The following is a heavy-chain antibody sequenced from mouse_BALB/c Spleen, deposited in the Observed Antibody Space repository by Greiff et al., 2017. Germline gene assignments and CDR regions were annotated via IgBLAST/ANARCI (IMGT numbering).Heavy chain of an antibody. CDR3: ANHDYAYAMDY. V-gene: IGHV1-80*01. CDR2: IYPGDGDT. CDR1: GYAFSSYW. D-gene: IGHD2-4*01. J-gene: IGHJ4*01. Sequence: QVQLQQSGAELVRPGSSVKISCKASGYAFSSYWMYWVKQRPGQGLEWIGQIYPGDGDTNYNGKFKGKATLTADKSSSTAYMQLSSLTSEDSAVYFCANHDYAYAMDYWGQGTSVTVSA.